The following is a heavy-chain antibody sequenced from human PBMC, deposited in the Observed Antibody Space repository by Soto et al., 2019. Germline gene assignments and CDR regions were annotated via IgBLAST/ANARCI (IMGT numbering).Heavy chain of an antibody. CDR1: GYNFSSYG. CDR3: ARLYCSSTSCYSVGAFDI. V-gene: IGHV3-33*01. J-gene: IGHJ3*02. D-gene: IGHD2-2*01. Sequence: GGSLRLYRASSGYNFSSYGMHWFSQSPGKGPEWVALIWFDGSDNYHADSVKGRFTISRDNSKNTLYLQMNSLRADDTAVYYCARLYCSSTSCYSVGAFDIWGQGKMVIVSS. CDR2: IWFDGSDN.